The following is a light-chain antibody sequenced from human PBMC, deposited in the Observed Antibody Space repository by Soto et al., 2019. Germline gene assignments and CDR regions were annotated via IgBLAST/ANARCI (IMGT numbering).Light chain of an antibody. Sequence: EIVLKQSPATLSLSPGETATLSCRASPGVDRYLAWYQQKVGQSPRLIIYDTSNRATGVPPRFSGSGYGTDFTLTITSLQPEDYALYFCQHRRDSPPGFGPETRVEIK. V-gene: IGKV3-11*01. CDR1: PGVDRY. CDR2: DTS. CDR3: QHRRDSPPG. J-gene: IGKJ3*01.